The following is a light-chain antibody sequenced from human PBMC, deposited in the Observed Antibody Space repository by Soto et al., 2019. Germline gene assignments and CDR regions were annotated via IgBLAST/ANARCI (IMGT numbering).Light chain of an antibody. Sequence: EIVMTQSPATLSVSPGDRVTLSCRASQSVRSNSAWYQQKPGQAPRLLIYGASIRATGIPARFSGSGSGTDFTLTISRLEPEDYAVYYCQQYDVSPPITCGQGTRREIK. CDR3: QQYDVSPPIT. J-gene: IGKJ5*01. CDR1: QSVRSN. V-gene: IGKV3-15*01. CDR2: GAS.